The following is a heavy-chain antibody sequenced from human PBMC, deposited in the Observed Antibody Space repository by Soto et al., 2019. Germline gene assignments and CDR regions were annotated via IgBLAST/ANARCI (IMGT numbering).Heavy chain of an antibody. J-gene: IGHJ3*02. CDR1: GFTFRTHW. Sequence: EVQLVGSGGGLVQPGGSLRLSCVASGFTFRTHWMTWVRQAPGKGLEWVANIKQDGSEKYYVDSLRGRFAISRDNAKDSLYLQMNSLRVEDTAVYYCARDGRYCTSTNCRGDEFDIWGQGTMVTVSS. V-gene: IGHV3-7*04. CDR3: ARDGRYCTSTNCRGDEFDI. CDR2: IKQDGSEK. D-gene: IGHD2-2*01.